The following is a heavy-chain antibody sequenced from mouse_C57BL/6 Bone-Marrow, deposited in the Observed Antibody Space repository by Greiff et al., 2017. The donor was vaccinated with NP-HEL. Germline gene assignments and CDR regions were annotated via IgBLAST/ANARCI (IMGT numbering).Heavy chain of an antibody. V-gene: IGHV1-64*01. CDR3: AKDRGFLAY. Sequence: QVQLKQPGAELVKPGASVKLSCKASGYTFTSYWMHWVKQRPGQGLEWIGMIHPNSGSTNYNEKFKSKATLTVDKSSSTAYMQLSSLTSEDSAVYYCAKDRGFLAYWGQGTLVTVSA. J-gene: IGHJ3*01. CDR1: GYTFTSYW. CDR2: IHPNSGST.